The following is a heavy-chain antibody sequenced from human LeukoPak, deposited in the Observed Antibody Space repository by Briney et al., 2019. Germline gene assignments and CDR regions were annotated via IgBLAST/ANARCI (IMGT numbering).Heavy chain of an antibody. D-gene: IGHD3-10*01. CDR3: ARVARVTMVRGVWFDP. V-gene: IGHV1-2*02. CDR1: GYTFTGYY. J-gene: IGHJ5*02. CDR2: INPNSGGT. Sequence: ALVKVSCKASGYTFTGYYMHWVRQSPGQGLEWMGWINPNSGGTNYAQKFQGRVTMTRDTSISTAYMELSRLRSDDTAVYYCARVARVTMVRGVWFDPWGQGTLVTVSS.